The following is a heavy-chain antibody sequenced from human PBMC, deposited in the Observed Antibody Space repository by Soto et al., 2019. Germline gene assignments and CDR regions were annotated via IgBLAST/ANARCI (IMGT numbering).Heavy chain of an antibody. CDR1: GFTFSSYG. CDR2: IWYDRSNK. Sequence: PGGSLRLSCAASGFTFSSYGMHWVRQAPGKGLEWVAVIWYDRSNKYYADSVKGRFTISRDNSKNTLYLQMNSLRAEDTAVYYCALAVADYYVDYWGQGTLVTVSS. J-gene: IGHJ4*02. V-gene: IGHV3-33*01. D-gene: IGHD6-19*01. CDR3: ALAVADYYVDY.